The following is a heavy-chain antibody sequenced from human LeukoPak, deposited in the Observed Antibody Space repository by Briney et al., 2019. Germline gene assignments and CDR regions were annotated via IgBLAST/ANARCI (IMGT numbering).Heavy chain of an antibody. CDR3: AKRHGDYFDY. CDR1: GFPSSSNA. J-gene: IGHJ4*02. Sequence: PGPSLTLSCAASGFPSSSNAMRWVRQPAGKWLECVSTISDSFRITDDADSVKGRFTISRDNAKNTLYLQMNTLRAEDTAVYYCAKRHGDYFDYWGQGTLVTVSS. D-gene: IGHD4-17*01. CDR2: ISDSFRIT. V-gene: IGHV3-23*01.